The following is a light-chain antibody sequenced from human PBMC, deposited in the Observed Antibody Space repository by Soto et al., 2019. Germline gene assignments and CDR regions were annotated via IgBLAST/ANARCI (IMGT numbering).Light chain of an antibody. CDR3: MQALQTPPWT. Sequence: DLVMTQSPLSLPVTPGEPASISCRSSQSLLHSNGYNYLVWYLQKPGQSPQLLIYLGSNRASGVPERFSGSGSGTDFTLKISRVEAEDVGVYYCMQALQTPPWTFGQGTKVEIK. CDR1: QSLLHSNGYNY. CDR2: LGS. V-gene: IGKV2-28*01. J-gene: IGKJ1*01.